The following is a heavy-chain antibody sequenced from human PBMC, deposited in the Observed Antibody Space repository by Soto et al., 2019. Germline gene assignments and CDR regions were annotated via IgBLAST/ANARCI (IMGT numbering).Heavy chain of an antibody. CDR2: INSDGSSI. J-gene: IGHJ6*02. V-gene: IGHV3-74*01. D-gene: IGHD5-18*01. Sequence: EVQLVESGGGLVQPGGSVRLSCAASKFTITSYWMHWVRQAPGKGLVWVSRINSDGSSISYADAVKGRFTISRYNAKNTLYLQMTSLRVEDTAVYYCAREVSHGYVLRGMDVWGQGTTVTVFS. CDR3: AREVSHGYVLRGMDV. CDR1: KFTITSYW.